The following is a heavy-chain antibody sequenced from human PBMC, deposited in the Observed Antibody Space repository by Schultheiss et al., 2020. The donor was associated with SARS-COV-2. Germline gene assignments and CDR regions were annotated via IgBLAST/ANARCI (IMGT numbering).Heavy chain of an antibody. CDR1: GFTFSSYA. D-gene: IGHD6-19*01. CDR3: ARGGVPGGWQGHMDY. Sequence: ESLKLSCAASGFTFSSYAMSWVRQAPGKGLEWVSAISGSGGSTYYADSVKGRFTISRDNSKNTLYLQMNSLRAEDTAVYYCARGGVPGGWQGHMDYWGQGTLVTVSS. J-gene: IGHJ4*02. CDR2: ISGSGGST. V-gene: IGHV3-23*01.